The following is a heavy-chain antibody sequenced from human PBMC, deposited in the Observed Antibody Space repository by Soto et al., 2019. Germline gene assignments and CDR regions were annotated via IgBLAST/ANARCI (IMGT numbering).Heavy chain of an antibody. V-gene: IGHV1-18*01. CDR3: ARGLEEVRYFDSISPEDYYFDYGMDV. D-gene: IGHD3-9*01. CDR1: GYTFTSYG. Sequence: ASVKVSCKASGYTFTSYGISWVRQAPGQGHEWMGWISAYNGNTNYAQKLQGRVTMTTDTSTSTAYMELRSLRSDDTAVYYCARGLEEVRYFDSISPEDYYFDYGMDVWG. CDR2: ISAYNGNT. J-gene: IGHJ6*02.